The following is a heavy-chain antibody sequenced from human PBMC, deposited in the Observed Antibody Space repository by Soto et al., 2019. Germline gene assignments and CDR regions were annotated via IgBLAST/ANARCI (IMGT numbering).Heavy chain of an antibody. CDR1: GFTFSDYY. CDR3: ARETAAMALGEYGKDV. D-gene: IGHD2-2*01. Sequence: GGSLRLSCAASGFTFSDYYMSWIRQAPGKGLEWVSYISSSGSTIYYADSVKGRFTISRDNAKNSLYLQMNSLRAEDTAVYYCARETAAMALGEYGKDVWGQGTRVTVSS. J-gene: IGHJ6*02. V-gene: IGHV3-11*01. CDR2: ISSSGSTI.